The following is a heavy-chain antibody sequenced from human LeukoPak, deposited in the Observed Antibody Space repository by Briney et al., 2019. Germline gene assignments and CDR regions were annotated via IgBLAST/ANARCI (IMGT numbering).Heavy chain of an antibody. Sequence: GGSLRLSCAASGFTFDDYAMHWVRQAPGKGLEWVSGISWNSGSIGYADSVKGRFTISRDNAKNSLYLQMNSLRAEDTALYYCAKDRTGYSCGSAFDYWGQGTLVTVSS. CDR3: AKDRTGYSCGSAFDY. CDR1: GFTFDDYA. J-gene: IGHJ4*02. V-gene: IGHV3-9*01. CDR2: ISWNSGSI. D-gene: IGHD5-18*01.